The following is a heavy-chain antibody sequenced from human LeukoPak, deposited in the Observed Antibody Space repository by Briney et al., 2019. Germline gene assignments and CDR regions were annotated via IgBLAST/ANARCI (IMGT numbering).Heavy chain of an antibody. Sequence: PGGSLRLSCVASGFTFSDYAMNWVRQAPGKGLEWVSTFKTYYNQVYYAESVRGRFTISTDNSKNTAYLQMNSLRVEDTALYYCARSVPDYTRFDFWGQGALVTVSS. CDR1: GFTFSDYA. V-gene: IGHV3-23*05. J-gene: IGHJ4*02. D-gene: IGHD4-11*01. CDR3: ARSVPDYTRFDF. CDR2: FKTYYNQV.